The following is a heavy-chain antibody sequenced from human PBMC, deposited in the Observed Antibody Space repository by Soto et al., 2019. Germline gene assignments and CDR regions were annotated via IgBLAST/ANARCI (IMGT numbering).Heavy chain of an antibody. V-gene: IGHV3-21*01. Sequence: EVLLVESGGGLVKTGGSLKLSCAASGFDFNSHTMSWVRQAPGKGLEWVSTISSKSAYIYYADSLKGRFTVSRDNAETSLYLHMTSLTVDDTAVYYCAKVGRYFPESTESDWGQGTLVTVSS. CDR2: ISSKSAYI. J-gene: IGHJ4*02. CDR1: GFDFNSHT. D-gene: IGHD2-2*01. CDR3: AKVGRYFPESTESD.